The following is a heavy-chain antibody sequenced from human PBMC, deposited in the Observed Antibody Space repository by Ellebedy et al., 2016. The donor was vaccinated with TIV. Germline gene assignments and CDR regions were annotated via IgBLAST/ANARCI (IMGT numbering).Heavy chain of an antibody. CDR1: GFTFDDYT. J-gene: IGHJ3*02. CDR2: ISWDGGST. D-gene: IGHD3-10*01. Sequence: GGSLRLXXAASGFTFDDYTMHWVRQAPGKGLEWVSLISWDGGSTYYADSVKGRFTISRDNSKNSLYLQMNSLRTEDTALYYCAKPRSPLLLWFGEDAFDIWGQGTMVTVSS. V-gene: IGHV3-43*01. CDR3: AKPRSPLLLWFGEDAFDI.